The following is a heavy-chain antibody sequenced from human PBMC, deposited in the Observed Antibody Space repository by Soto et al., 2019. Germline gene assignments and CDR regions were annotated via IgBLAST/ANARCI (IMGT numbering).Heavy chain of an antibody. Sequence: EVQLVESGGGLVQPGGSLRLSCAASGFTFSSYWMSWVRQAPGNGLEWVANIKQDGSEKYYVDSVKGRFTISRDNAKNSLYLQLNSLRAEDTAVYYRAREGFRKRMGYYGMDVWGQGTTVTVSS. CDR2: IKQDGSEK. D-gene: IGHD2-8*01. V-gene: IGHV3-7*04. CDR1: GFTFSSYW. J-gene: IGHJ6*02. CDR3: AREGFRKRMGYYGMDV.